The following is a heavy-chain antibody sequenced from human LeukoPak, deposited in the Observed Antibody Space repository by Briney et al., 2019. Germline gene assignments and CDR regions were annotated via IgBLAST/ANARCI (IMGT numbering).Heavy chain of an antibody. D-gene: IGHD2-21*01. J-gene: IGHJ4*02. Sequence: SGGSLRLSCAASGFTFSSYAMHWVRQAPGKGLEWVAVISYDGSNKYYADSVKGRFTISRDNSKNTLYLQMNSLRAEDAAVYFCAKAPVTSCRGAYCYPFDSWGQGTLVTVSS. V-gene: IGHV3-30*04. CDR1: GFTFSSYA. CDR3: AKAPVTSCRGAYCYPFDS. CDR2: ISYDGSNK.